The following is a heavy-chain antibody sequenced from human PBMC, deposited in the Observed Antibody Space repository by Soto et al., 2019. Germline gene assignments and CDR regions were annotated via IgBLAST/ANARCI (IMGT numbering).Heavy chain of an antibody. Sequence: ASVKVSCKASGYTFTSYGISWVRQAPGQGLEWMGWISAYNGNTNYAQKLQGRVTMTTDTSTSTAYMELRSLRSDDTAVYYCARVEYDFWSGYLYGYYYYMDVWGKGTTVTVSS. J-gene: IGHJ6*03. CDR2: ISAYNGNT. V-gene: IGHV1-18*01. CDR3: ARVEYDFWSGYLYGYYYYMDV. D-gene: IGHD3-3*01. CDR1: GYTFTSYG.